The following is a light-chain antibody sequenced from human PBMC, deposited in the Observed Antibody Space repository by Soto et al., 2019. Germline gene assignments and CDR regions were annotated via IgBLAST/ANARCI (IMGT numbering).Light chain of an antibody. CDR3: QSYDSSLSSYV. J-gene: IGLJ1*01. CDR2: GNT. Sequence: QSVLTQPPSVSGAPGQRVTISCTGSSSNIGAGYDVHWYQQLPGTAPKLLIYGNTNRPSGVPDRFSASKSGTSASLAITGLQAEDEADYYCQSYDSSLSSYVFATGTKVTVL. CDR1: SSNIGAGYD. V-gene: IGLV1-40*01.